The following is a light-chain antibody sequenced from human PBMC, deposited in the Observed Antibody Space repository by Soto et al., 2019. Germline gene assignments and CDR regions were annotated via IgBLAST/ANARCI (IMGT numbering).Light chain of an antibody. CDR1: SGSSNYK. V-gene: IGLV9-49*01. CDR2: VGTGGIVG. J-gene: IGLJ3*02. CDR3: GADHGSGSNCVWV. Sequence: QLVLTQPPSASASLGASVTLTCTLSSGSSNYKVDWYQQRPGKGPRFVMRVGTGGIVGSKGDGIPDRFSVLGSGLNRYLTIKNIQEEDESDYHCGADHGSGSNCVWVFGGGTKLTVL.